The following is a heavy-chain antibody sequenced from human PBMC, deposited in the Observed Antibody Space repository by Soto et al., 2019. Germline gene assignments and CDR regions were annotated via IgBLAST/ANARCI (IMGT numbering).Heavy chain of an antibody. V-gene: IGHV1-24*01. Sequence: ASVKVSGKVSGYTLTELSMHWVRQAPGKGLEWMGGFDPEDGETIYAQKFQGRVTMTEDTSTDTAYMELSSLRSEDTAVYYCAIPGDPRQIPPLGFDPWGQGTLVTVSS. D-gene: IGHD3-10*01. CDR2: FDPEDGET. J-gene: IGHJ5*02. CDR1: GYTLTELS. CDR3: AIPGDPRQIPPLGFDP.